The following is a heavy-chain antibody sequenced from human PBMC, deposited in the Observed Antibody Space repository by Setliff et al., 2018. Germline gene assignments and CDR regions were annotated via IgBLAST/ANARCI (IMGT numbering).Heavy chain of an antibody. CDR1: GSSFSSYS. D-gene: IGHD3-22*01. Sequence: PSETLSLTCTVSGSSFSSYSWSWIRQLPGKGLEWIGYKYYSGSTNSNPSLKSRVTISVDTSKNQFSLKLSSVTAADTAVYYCARWCVRDSGYYPRLSYMDVWGKGTTVTVSS. J-gene: IGHJ6*03. CDR3: ARWCVRDSGYYPRLSYMDV. CDR2: KYYSGST. V-gene: IGHV4-59*08.